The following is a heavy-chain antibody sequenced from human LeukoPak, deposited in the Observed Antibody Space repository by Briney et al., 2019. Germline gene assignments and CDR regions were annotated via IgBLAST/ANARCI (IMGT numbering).Heavy chain of an antibody. CDR3: ARDTPCRRYYSSGYRRAEYFPH. V-gene: IGHV1-18*01. CDR2: ISAYNGNT. CDR1: GYTLTSYV. D-gene: IGHD3-22*01. J-gene: IGHJ1*01. Sequence: ASLKVSCKASGYTLTSYVISWVRQAPGQALEWMEWISAYNGNTNYAQKLQGRVTMTTDTSTSTAYMDVRSVRADDTPVYYCARDTPCRRYYSSGYRRAEYFPHWGQGTLVTVSS.